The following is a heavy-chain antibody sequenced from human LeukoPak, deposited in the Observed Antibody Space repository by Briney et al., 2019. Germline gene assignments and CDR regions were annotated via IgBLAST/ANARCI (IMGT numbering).Heavy chain of an antibody. Sequence: ASVKVSCKASGYTFTGYYMHWVRQAPGQGLEWMGWINPNSGGTNYAQKFQGRVTMTRDTSISTAYMELSRLRSDDTAVYYCARRSGWYSKGVLYYYYYMDVWGKGTTVTVSS. D-gene: IGHD6-19*01. CDR1: GYTFTGYY. CDR2: INPNSGGT. CDR3: ARRSGWYSKGVLYYYYYMDV. J-gene: IGHJ6*03. V-gene: IGHV1-2*02.